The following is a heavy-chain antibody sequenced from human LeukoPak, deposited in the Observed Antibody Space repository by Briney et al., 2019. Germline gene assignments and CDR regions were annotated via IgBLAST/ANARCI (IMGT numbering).Heavy chain of an antibody. D-gene: IGHD6-13*01. Sequence: ASVKVSCKASGGTFSSYAISWVRQAPGQGLEWMGGIISIFGTANYAQKFQGRVTITADESTSTAYMELSSLRSEDTAVYYCARVQRVAAAGTQNWFDPWGQGTLVTVSS. CDR1: GGTFSSYA. V-gene: IGHV1-69*13. CDR2: IISIFGTA. J-gene: IGHJ5*02. CDR3: ARVQRVAAAGTQNWFDP.